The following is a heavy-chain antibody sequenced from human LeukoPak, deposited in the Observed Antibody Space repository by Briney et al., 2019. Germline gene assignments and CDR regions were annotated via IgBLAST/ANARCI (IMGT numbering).Heavy chain of an antibody. Sequence: PGGSLRLSCAASGFTVSSNYMSWVRQAPGKGLEWVSVIYSGGSTYYADSVKGRFTISRDNSKNTLYLQMNRLRAEDTAVYYCAKDGGLWVSAHWGDSWGRGTLVTVSS. J-gene: IGHJ4*02. D-gene: IGHD7-27*01. CDR3: AKDGGLWVSAHWGDS. CDR2: IYSGGST. V-gene: IGHV3-53*01. CDR1: GFTVSSNY.